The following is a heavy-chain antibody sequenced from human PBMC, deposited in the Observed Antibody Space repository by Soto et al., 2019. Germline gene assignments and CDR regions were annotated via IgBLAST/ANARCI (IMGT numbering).Heavy chain of an antibody. CDR3: ARVSGSYYYGMDV. CDR1: GDSVSTNSYS. V-gene: IGHV4-39*07. CDR2: IYSSGST. J-gene: IGHJ6*02. D-gene: IGHD1-26*01. Sequence: SETLSLTCTVSGDSVSTNSYSWGWIRQSPGKGLEWIGTIYSSGSTNYNPSLKSRVTISVDKSKNQFSLKLSSVTAADTAVYYCARVSGSYYYGMDVWGQGTTVTVSS.